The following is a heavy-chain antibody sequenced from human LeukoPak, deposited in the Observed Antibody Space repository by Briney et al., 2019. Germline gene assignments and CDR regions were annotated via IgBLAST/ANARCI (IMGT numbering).Heavy chain of an antibody. J-gene: IGHJ3*02. Sequence: SVKVSCKASGDNFSSYVITWVRQAPGQGLEWMGRIIPTLDVANFAQKFKGRVTITADKSTNTAHLELSSLRSEDTAVYYCTREEVYSPDPSSYHRHAFDIWGKGTVVIVSS. CDR1: GDNFSSYV. V-gene: IGHV1-69*04. CDR3: TREEVYSPDPSSYHRHAFDI. CDR2: IIPTLDVA. D-gene: IGHD3-16*02.